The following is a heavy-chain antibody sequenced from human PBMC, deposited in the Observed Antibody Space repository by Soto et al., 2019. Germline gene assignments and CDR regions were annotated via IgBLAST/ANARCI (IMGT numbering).Heavy chain of an antibody. CDR3: ASEGYGGESPFDY. V-gene: IGHV3-33*01. D-gene: IGHD2-21*01. Sequence: QVKLVESGGGVVQPGRSLRLSCAASGFTFRSHGMHWVRQAPGKGLEWVAVIWYDGSNKYYADSVKGRFTISRDNSKNTLSLQMNSLRAEDTAVYYCASEGYGGESPFDYWGQGTLVTVSS. CDR2: IWYDGSNK. CDR1: GFTFRSHG. J-gene: IGHJ4*02.